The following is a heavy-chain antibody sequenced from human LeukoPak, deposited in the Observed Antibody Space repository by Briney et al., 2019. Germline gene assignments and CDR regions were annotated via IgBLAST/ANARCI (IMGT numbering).Heavy chain of an antibody. D-gene: IGHD1-26*01. CDR3: ARDGPEGATPHYYYGMDV. V-gene: IGHV3-30*02. Sequence: GGSLRLSCAASGLIFSKFDMHWVRQAPGKGLEWVAFIQYDGSNKYYADSVKGRFTISRDNAKNSLYLQMNSLRAEDTAVYYCARDGPEGATPHYYYGMDVWGQGTTVTVSS. CDR1: GLIFSKFD. CDR2: IQYDGSNK. J-gene: IGHJ6*02.